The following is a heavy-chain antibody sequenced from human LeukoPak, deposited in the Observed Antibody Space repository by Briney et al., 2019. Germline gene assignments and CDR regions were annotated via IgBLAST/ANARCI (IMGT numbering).Heavy chain of an antibody. Sequence: PGGSLRLSCAASGFTFSSYAMSWVRQAPGKGLEWVGRIRDKANSYTTEYAAAVKGRFTISRDHSQNSVLLQMNCLKTEDTAVYYCTRGLYSHVYYLDFVGQGTLVTVSS. CDR1: GFTFSSYA. CDR2: IRDKANSYTT. J-gene: IGHJ4*02. V-gene: IGHV3-72*01. CDR3: TRGLYSHVYYLDF. D-gene: IGHD6-13*01.